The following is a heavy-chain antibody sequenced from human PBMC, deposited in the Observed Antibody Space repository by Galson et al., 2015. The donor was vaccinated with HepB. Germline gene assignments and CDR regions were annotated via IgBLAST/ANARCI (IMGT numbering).Heavy chain of an antibody. CDR3: AREAPVAAPAAFDY. CDR1: GFTFRSFG. D-gene: IGHD6-25*01. Sequence: SLRLSCAASGFTFRSFGIHWVRQAPGKGLEWVALIWADGTNTYYADSVKGRFTISRDNSKNTLNLQMNSLRAEDTAVYYCAREAPVAAPAAFDYWGQGTLVPVSS. J-gene: IGHJ4*02. V-gene: IGHV3-33*08. CDR2: IWADGTNT.